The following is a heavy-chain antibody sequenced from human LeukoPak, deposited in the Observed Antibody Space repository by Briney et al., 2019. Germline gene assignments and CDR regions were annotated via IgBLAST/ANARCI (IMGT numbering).Heavy chain of an antibody. D-gene: IGHD4-23*01. V-gene: IGHV4-39*07. CDR1: GDSISISTYY. J-gene: IGHJ4*02. Sequence: SETLSLTCTVSGDSISISTYYWCWVRQSPGKGLEWIGSIYSGGNTNYNPSLKSRATISVDTSKNLFSLKLSSVTAADTAVYYCARDRLRWPKIDYWGQGTLVTVSS. CDR3: ARDRLRWPKIDY. CDR2: IYSGGNT.